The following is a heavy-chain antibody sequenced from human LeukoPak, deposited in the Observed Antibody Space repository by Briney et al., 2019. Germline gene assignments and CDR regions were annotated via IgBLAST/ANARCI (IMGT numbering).Heavy chain of an antibody. CDR2: TYYRSKWYN. D-gene: IGHD3-22*01. CDR1: GDSVSSKSAA. V-gene: IGHV6-1*01. CDR3: ARMYYYDSRGPPHWFDP. J-gene: IGHJ5*02. Sequence: SQTLSLTCAISGDSVSSKSAAWNWIRQSPSRGLEWLGRTYYRSKWYNDYAVSVKGRITINPDTSKNQFSLQLNSVTPEDTAVYYCARMYYYDSRGPPHWFDPWGQGTLVTVSS.